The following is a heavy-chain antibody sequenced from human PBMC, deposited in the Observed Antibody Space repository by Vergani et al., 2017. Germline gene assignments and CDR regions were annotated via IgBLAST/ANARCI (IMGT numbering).Heavy chain of an antibody. Sequence: QVQLVQSGAEVKKPGASVKVSCKVSGYTLTELSMPWVRQAPGKGLEWMGIINPSGGSTSYAQKFQGRVTMTRDTSTSTVYMELSSLRSEDTAVYYCARRRGAFDIWGQGTMVTVSS. V-gene: IGHV1-46*01. J-gene: IGHJ3*02. CDR3: ARRRGAFDI. CDR1: GYTLTELS. CDR2: INPSGGST.